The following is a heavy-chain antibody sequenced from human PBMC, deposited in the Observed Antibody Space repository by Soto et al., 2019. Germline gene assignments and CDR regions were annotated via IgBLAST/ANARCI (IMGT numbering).Heavy chain of an antibody. CDR1: GGSISSYY. CDR3: SRIQGYSYGSGTEIDY. Sequence: PSETLSLTCTVSGGSISSYYWSWIRQPPGKGLEWIGYIYYSGSTNYNPSLKSRVTISVDTSKNQFSLKLSSVTAADTAVYYCSRIQGYSYGSGTEIDYWGQGTLVTVPQ. V-gene: IGHV4-59*08. J-gene: IGHJ4*02. D-gene: IGHD5-18*01. CDR2: IYYSGST.